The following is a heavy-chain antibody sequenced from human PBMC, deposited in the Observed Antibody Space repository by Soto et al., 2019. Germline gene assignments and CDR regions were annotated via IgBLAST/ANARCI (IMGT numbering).Heavy chain of an antibody. CDR2: IIPIFGTA. D-gene: IGHD3-9*01. CDR3: ARHSTYYDILTGYTPYYYYYGMDV. J-gene: IGHJ6*02. Sequence: QVQLVQSGAEVKKPGSSVKVSCKASGGTFSSYAISWVRQAPGQGLEWMGGIIPIFGTATYAQKFQGRVTMTADESTSTAYMELSSLRAEDTAVYYCARHSTYYDILTGYTPYYYYYGMDVWGQGTTVTVS. CDR1: GGTFSSYA. V-gene: IGHV1-69*12.